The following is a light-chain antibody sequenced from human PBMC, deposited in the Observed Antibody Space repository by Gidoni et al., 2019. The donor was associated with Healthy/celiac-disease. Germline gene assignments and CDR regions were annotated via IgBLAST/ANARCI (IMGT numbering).Light chain of an antibody. CDR3: SSYTSSSTFVV. Sequence: QSALTQPPSVSGPPGQSVTISCTGTSSDVGSYNRVSWYQQPPGTAPKLMIYEVSNRPSGGPDRFSGSKSGNTASLTISGLQAEDEADYYCSSYTSSSTFVVFGGGTKLTVL. J-gene: IGLJ2*01. CDR1: SSDVGSYNR. V-gene: IGLV2-18*02. CDR2: EVS.